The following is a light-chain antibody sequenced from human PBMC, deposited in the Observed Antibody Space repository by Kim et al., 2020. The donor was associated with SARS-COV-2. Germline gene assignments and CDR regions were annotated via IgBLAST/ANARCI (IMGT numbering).Light chain of an antibody. V-gene: IGLV3-1*01. Sequence: VSPEQTASITCSGDKLGDKYASGYQQKQGQSPVVVIFRDNRRPSGIPERFSGSNSGNTATLTISGTQAMDEADYYCQAWDSSIYVFGTGTKVTVL. CDR2: RDN. CDR3: QAWDSSIYV. J-gene: IGLJ1*01. CDR1: KLGDKY.